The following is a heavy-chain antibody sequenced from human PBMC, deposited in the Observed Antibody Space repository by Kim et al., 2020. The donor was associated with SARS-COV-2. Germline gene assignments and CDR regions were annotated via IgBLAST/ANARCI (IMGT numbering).Heavy chain of an antibody. Sequence: YPDSVKGRLSISRDNSKNTVYLQMNSLRAEDTAEYYCARATSGYDAYVDYWGQGTLVTVSS. V-gene: IGHV3-23*01. J-gene: IGHJ4*02. CDR3: ARATSGYDAYVDY. D-gene: IGHD5-12*01.